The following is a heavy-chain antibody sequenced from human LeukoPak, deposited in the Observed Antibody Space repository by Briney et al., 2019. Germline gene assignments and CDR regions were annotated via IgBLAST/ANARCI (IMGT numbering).Heavy chain of an antibody. D-gene: IGHD1-26*01. J-gene: IGHJ4*02. CDR3: ARESGSYFDY. CDR1: GFTFSGSW. Sequence: GGSLRLSCAASGFTFSGSWMDWVRQAPGKGLEWVANINQDGSETYYVDSVKGRFTISRDNAKNSLYLQMNSLRAEDTAVYYCARESGSYFDYWGQGTLVTVSS. CDR2: INQDGSET. V-gene: IGHV3-7*01.